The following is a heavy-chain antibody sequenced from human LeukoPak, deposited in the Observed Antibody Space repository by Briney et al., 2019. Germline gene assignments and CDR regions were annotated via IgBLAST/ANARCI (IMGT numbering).Heavy chain of an antibody. Sequence: GGSLRLSCSASGFNFSDYYMNWIRQAPGKGLEWISYISSSGSSIYQADSVKGRFTISRDNAENSLSLQMDSLRAEDTAVYYCATSFIGSPGTFDYWGRGTLVTVSS. V-gene: IGHV3-11*04. J-gene: IGHJ4*02. CDR2: ISSSGSSI. D-gene: IGHD6-13*01. CDR1: GFNFSDYY. CDR3: ATSFIGSPGTFDY.